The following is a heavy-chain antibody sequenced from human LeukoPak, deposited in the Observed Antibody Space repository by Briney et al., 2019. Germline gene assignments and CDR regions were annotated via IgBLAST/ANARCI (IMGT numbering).Heavy chain of an antibody. CDR3: ARARAHLKYYYDSSGYYYFDY. Sequence: PSETLSLTCAVYGGYFSGYYWSWIRQPPGKGLEWIGEINHSGSTNYNPSLKSRVTISVDTSKNQFSLKLSSVTAADTAVYYCARARAHLKYYYDSSGYYYFDYWGQGTLVTVSS. J-gene: IGHJ4*02. CDR1: GGYFSGYY. V-gene: IGHV4-34*01. D-gene: IGHD3-22*01. CDR2: INHSGST.